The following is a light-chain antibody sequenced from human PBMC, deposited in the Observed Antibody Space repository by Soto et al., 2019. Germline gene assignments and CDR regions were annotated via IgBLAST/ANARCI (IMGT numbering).Light chain of an antibody. Sequence: DIVLTQSPDSLAVSLGERATINCKFSHNILYSSDNKNYLSWYQQRPGQPPKLLFYWASTRESGVPNRFSGSGSGTHFTLTITSLQAEDVAVYYCQQYYSSPPTFGQGTKVDIK. J-gene: IGKJ1*01. CDR1: HNILYSSDNKNY. CDR3: QQYYSSPPT. CDR2: WAS. V-gene: IGKV4-1*01.